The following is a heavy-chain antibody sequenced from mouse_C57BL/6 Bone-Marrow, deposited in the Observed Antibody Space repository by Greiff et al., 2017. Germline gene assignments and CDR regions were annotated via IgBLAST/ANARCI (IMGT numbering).Heavy chain of an antibody. CDR1: GFNIKDDY. D-gene: IGHD1-1*01. V-gene: IGHV14-4*01. CDR3: ATYASAVAYYFDY. J-gene: IGHJ2*01. CDR2: IDPENGDT. Sequence: VQLQQSGAELVRPGASVKLSCTASGFNIKDDYMHWVKQRPEQGLEWIGWIDPENGDTEYAPKFKGKATITADTSSTPAYLQLSSLTSENTAVYDCATYASAVAYYFDYWGQGTTLTVSS.